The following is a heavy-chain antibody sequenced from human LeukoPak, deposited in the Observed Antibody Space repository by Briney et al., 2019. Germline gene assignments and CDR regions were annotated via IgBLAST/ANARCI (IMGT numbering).Heavy chain of an antibody. CDR2: IIPILGIA. J-gene: IGHJ4*02. CDR1: GGTFSSYT. Sequence: SVKVSCKASGGTFSSYTISWARQAPGQGLEWMGRIIPILGIANYAQKFQGRVTITADKSTSTAYMELSSLRSEDTAVYYCGGGKSYKWLTGGGFDYWGQGTLVTVSS. CDR3: GGGKSYKWLTGGGFDY. V-gene: IGHV1-69*02. D-gene: IGHD3-22*01.